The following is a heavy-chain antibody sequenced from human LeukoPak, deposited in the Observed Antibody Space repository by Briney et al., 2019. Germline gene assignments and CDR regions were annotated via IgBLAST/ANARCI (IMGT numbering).Heavy chain of an antibody. Sequence: GGSLRLSCGASTFTFSSYGMSWVRQAPGKGLEWVSAIIGSGGSTYYADSVKGRFTISRDNSKNTLYLQMNSLRAEDTAVYYCAKESGSTGYFDYWGQGTAVTVSS. CDR1: TFTFSSYG. D-gene: IGHD3-22*01. V-gene: IGHV3-23*01. CDR3: AKESGSTGYFDY. CDR2: IIGSGGST. J-gene: IGHJ4*02.